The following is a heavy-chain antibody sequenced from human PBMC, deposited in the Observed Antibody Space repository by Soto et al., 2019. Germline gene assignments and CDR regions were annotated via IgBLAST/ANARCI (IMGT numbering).Heavy chain of an antibody. CDR3: ASSPVVVVVAATRYYFDY. V-gene: IGHV1-69*13. Sequence: VASVKVSCKASGGTFSSYAISWVRQAPGQGLEWMGGIIPIFGTANYAQKFQGRVTITADESTSTAYMELSSLRSEDTAVYYCASSPVVVVVAATRYYFDYWGQGTLVTVSS. D-gene: IGHD2-15*01. J-gene: IGHJ4*02. CDR2: IIPIFGTA. CDR1: GGTFSSYA.